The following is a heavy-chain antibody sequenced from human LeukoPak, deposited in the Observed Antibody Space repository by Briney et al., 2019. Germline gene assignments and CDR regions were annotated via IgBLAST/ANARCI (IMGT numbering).Heavy chain of an antibody. J-gene: IGHJ5*02. CDR2: ISSSSSYI. V-gene: IGHV3-21*01. CDR1: GFTFSSYS. CDR3: ARRSGYGSTNWFDP. Sequence: KPGGTLRLSCAASGFTFSSYSMNWVRQAPGKGLEWVSSISSSSSYIYYADSVKGRFTISRDNAKNSLYLQMNSLRAEDTAVYYCARRSGYGSTNWFDPWGQGTLVTVSS. D-gene: IGHD3-10*01.